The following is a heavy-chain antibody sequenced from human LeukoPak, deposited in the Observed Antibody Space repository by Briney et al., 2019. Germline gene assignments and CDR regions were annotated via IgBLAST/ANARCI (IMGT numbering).Heavy chain of an antibody. V-gene: IGHV4-34*01. D-gene: IGHD3-10*01. CDR2: INHSGST. CDR3: ARDKSSYYYGSGSYAVFDY. J-gene: IGHJ4*02. Sequence: SETLSLTCAVYGGSFSGYYWSWIRQPPGKGLEWIGEINHSGSTNYNPSLKSRVTISVDTSKNQFSLKLSSVTAADTAVYYCARDKSSYYYGSGSYAVFDYWGQGTLVTVSS. CDR1: GGSFSGYY.